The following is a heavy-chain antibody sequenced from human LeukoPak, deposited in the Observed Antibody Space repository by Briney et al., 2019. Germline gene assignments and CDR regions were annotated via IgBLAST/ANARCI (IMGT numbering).Heavy chain of an antibody. CDR2: ISGGGGST. CDR3: AKGGKWDVTPFDY. V-gene: IGHV3-23*01. CDR1: GFTFTSYS. D-gene: IGHD1-26*01. J-gene: IGHJ4*02. Sequence: GGSLRLSCAASGFTFTSYSMNWVRQAPGKALEWVSTISGGGGSTYYADSVKGRFTISRDNSKNTLYLQVNSLRAEDTAVYYCAKGGKWDVTPFDYWGQGTLVTVSS.